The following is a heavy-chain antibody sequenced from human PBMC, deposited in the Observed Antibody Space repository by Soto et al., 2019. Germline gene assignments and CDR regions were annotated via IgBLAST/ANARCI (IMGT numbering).Heavy chain of an antibody. CDR2: IYYSGST. J-gene: IGHJ4*02. Sequence: SETLSLTCTVSGGSISSSSYYWGWIRQPPGKGLEWIGSIYYSGSTYYNPSLKSRVTISVDTSKNQFSLKLSSVTAADTAVYYCARDASVVTATPYFDYWGQGTLVTVSS. V-gene: IGHV4-39*07. CDR1: GGSISSSSYY. D-gene: IGHD2-21*02. CDR3: ARDASVVTATPYFDY.